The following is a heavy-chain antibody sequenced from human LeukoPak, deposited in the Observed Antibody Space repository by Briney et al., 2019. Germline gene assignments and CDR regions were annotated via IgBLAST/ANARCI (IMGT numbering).Heavy chain of an antibody. CDR3: ATDSGWYGY. V-gene: IGHV1-8*01. CDR2: MNPNSGNT. Sequence: ASVKVSYKASRYTFTSYDINWVRQATGQGLEWMGWMNPNSGNTGYAQKFQGRVTLTEDTATDTAYMELSSLRTEDTAVYYCATDSGWYGYWGQGTLVTVSS. J-gene: IGHJ4*02. D-gene: IGHD6-19*01. CDR1: RYTFTSYD.